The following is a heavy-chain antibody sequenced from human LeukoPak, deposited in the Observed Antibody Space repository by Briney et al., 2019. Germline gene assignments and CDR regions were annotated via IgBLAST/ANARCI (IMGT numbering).Heavy chain of an antibody. V-gene: IGHV1-2*02. D-gene: IGHD3-10*01. CDR3: ARVVGYYGLGSPSP. CDR2: INPNSGAT. Sequence: GASVKVSCKASGYTFTGYYMHWVRQAPGQGLEWMGWINPNSGATNYAQKFQGRVTMTRDTSISTAYMELSRLRSDDTAVYYCARVVGYYGLGSPSPWGQGTLVNVSS. CDR1: GYTFTGYY. J-gene: IGHJ5*02.